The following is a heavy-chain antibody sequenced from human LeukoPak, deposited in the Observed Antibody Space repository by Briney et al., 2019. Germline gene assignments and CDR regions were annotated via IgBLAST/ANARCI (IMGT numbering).Heavy chain of an antibody. CDR1: GFIFSNYA. V-gene: IGHV3-23*01. CDR2: ISGSGVTT. CDR3: AKDCRFDP. Sequence: GGSLRLSCAVYGFIFSNYAMAWVRQAPGKGLEWVSAISGSGVTTYYADSVKGRFTISRESSKNTLHLQMNSLGAEDTAVYYCAKDCRFDPRGQGTLVTVSS. J-gene: IGHJ5*02.